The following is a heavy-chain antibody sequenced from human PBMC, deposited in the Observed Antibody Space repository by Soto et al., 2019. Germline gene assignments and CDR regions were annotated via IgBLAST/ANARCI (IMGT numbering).Heavy chain of an antibody. J-gene: IGHJ6*02. CDR1: GGSISSSNW. CDR3: ARISGYCSSTSCRPEGV. V-gene: IGHV4-4*02. CDR2: IYHSGST. D-gene: IGHD2-2*03. Sequence: SETLSLTCTVSGGSISSSNWWSWVRQPPGKGLEWIGEIYHSGSTNYNPSLKSRVTISVDKSKNQFSLKLSSVTAADTAVYYCARISGYCSSTSCRPEGVWGQGTTVTVSS.